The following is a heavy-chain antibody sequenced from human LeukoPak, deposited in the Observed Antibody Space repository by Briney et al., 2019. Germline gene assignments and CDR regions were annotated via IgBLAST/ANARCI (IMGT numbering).Heavy chain of an antibody. CDR2: ISSNSSYI. CDR3: ARAGSSSFLTDY. V-gene: IGHV3-21*01. D-gene: IGHD6-6*01. CDR1: GFTFSSYS. J-gene: IGHJ4*02. Sequence: GGSLRLSCAASGFTFSSYSMNCVRQAPGKGLEWVSSISSNSSYIYYADAVKGRFTISRDNAKNSLYLQMNSLRAEDTAVYYCARAGSSSFLTDYWGQGTLVTVSS.